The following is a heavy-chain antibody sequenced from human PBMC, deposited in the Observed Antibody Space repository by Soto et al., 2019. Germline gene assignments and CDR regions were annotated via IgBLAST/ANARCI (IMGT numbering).Heavy chain of an antibody. CDR2: SCGSGGST. CDR1: GFPFSSYA. CDR3: ARGHYYNKNLFWSGYYTDYFHGIDX. Sequence: GGSLRLSFAASGFPFSSYALNWVRQAPGKGLEWVARSCGSGGSTYYAYSVKGRFTISRDNYKNTLYLQMNSLRAEDTAVYYCARGHYYNKNLFWSGYYTDYFHGIDXWGQGTTVTVS. J-gene: IGHJ6*02. V-gene: IGHV3-23*01. D-gene: IGHD3-3*01.